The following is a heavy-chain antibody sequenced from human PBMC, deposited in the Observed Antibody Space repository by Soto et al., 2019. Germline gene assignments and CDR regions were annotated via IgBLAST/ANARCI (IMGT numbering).Heavy chain of an antibody. J-gene: IGHJ5*02. D-gene: IGHD6-6*01. CDR3: AKSPLQARVFDP. CDR1: GFTFSSYA. CDR2: IRGSGVST. V-gene: IGHV3-23*01. Sequence: EVQLLESGGGLVQPGGSLSLSCAASGFTFSSYAMSCVRQATGKGLEWFSAIRGSGVSTYYEDSVKGRFTISRDNSNNTLYLQMNSLRAEDTAVYYCAKSPLQARVFDPWGQGTLVTVS.